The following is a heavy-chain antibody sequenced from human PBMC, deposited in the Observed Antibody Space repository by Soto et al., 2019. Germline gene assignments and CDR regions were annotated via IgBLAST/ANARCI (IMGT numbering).Heavy chain of an antibody. D-gene: IGHD1-26*01. V-gene: IGHV3-30*18. CDR2: ISYDGGNK. J-gene: IGHJ6*02. CDR3: AKDWDLRYYYYGMDV. Sequence: PGGSLRLSCAASGFTFSSFGMHWVRQAPGKGLEWVAVISYDGGNKYYADSVKGRFTISRDNSKNTLYLQMNSLRAEDTAVYYCAKDWDLRYYYYGMDVWGQGTTVTVSS. CDR1: GFTFSSFG.